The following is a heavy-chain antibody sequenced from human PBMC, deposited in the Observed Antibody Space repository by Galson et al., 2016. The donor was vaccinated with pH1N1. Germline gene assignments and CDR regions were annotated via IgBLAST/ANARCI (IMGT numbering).Heavy chain of an antibody. V-gene: IGHV1-69*13. J-gene: IGHJ2*01. Sequence: SVKVSCKASGGTFGSFGINWVRQAPGQGLEWMGGIIPIFNTAKYARNFQGRVTITADESTTTAYMELSSLRSDDTAVYFCAREDYYDTDLSDWYFDLWGRRTLLTVSS. CDR1: GGTFGSFG. D-gene: IGHD3-22*01. CDR3: AREDYYDTDLSDWYFDL. CDR2: IIPIFNTA.